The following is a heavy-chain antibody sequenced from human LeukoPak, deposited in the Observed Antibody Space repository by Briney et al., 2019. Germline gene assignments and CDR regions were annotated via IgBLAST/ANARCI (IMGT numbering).Heavy chain of an antibody. D-gene: IGHD3-10*01. CDR1: GGTFSSYA. Sequence: SVKVSCKASGGTFSSYAISWVRQAPGQGLEWMGGIIPIFGTANYAQKFQGRVTMTTDTSTSTAYMELRSLRSDDTAVYYCASFGSGSFGAFDIWGQGTMVTVSS. CDR3: ASFGSGSFGAFDI. J-gene: IGHJ3*02. CDR2: IIPIFGTA. V-gene: IGHV1-69*05.